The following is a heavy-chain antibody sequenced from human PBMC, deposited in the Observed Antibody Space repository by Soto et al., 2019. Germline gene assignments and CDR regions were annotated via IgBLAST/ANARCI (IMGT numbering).Heavy chain of an antibody. V-gene: IGHV4-39*01. J-gene: IGHJ6*02. CDR1: GYSVSSSDYY. CDR3: APLSVSLSGPYGIHV. Sequence: SETLSLTCSASGYSVSSSDYYWAWIRQPPGKGLEGIGSMLYSGLTYYNPSLKSRVTLSVDTSKNQFSVRLNSVTASDTAVYYCAPLSVSLSGPYGIHVWGQGTTVTVSS. D-gene: IGHD2-15*01. CDR2: MLYSGLT.